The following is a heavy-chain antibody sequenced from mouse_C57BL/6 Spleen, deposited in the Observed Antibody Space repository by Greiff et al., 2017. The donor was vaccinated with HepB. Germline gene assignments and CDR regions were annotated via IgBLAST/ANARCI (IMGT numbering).Heavy chain of an antibody. CDR2: IDPSDSYT. V-gene: IGHV1-59*01. J-gene: IGHJ2*01. CDR1: GYTFTSYW. CDR3: ARRGLGTVVATDY. Sequence: QVQLQQSGAELVRPGTSVKLSCKASGYTFTSYWMHWVKQRPGQGLEWIGVIDPSDSYTNYNQKFKGKATLTVDTSSSTAYMQLSSLTSEDSAVYYCARRGLGTVVATDYWGQGTTLTVSS. D-gene: IGHD1-1*01.